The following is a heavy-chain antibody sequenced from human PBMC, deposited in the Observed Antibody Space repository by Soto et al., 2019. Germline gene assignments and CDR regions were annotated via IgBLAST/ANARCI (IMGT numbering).Heavy chain of an antibody. V-gene: IGHV3-74*01. J-gene: IGHJ3*02. CDR2: INSDGSST. D-gene: IGHD3-10*01. CDR1: GFTFSSYL. CDR3: ARGITRNAFDI. Sequence: GGSLRLSCAASGFTFSSYLMHWVGQAPGKGLVWVSRINSDGSSTSYADSVKGRFTISRDNAKNTLYLQMNSLRAEDTAVYYCARGITRNAFDIWGQGTMVTVSS.